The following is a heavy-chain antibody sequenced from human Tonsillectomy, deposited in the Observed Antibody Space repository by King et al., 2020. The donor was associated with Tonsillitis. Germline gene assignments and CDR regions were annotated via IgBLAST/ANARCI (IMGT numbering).Heavy chain of an antibody. V-gene: IGHV3-23*03. Sequence: VQLVESGGGLVQPGGSLRLSCVASGFTFSTYAMSWVRQAPGKGLEWVSVIYSGGSRRYYADSVKGRFTISRDNSQNTLYLEMNSLRAEDTAVYYCAKGYAGADYWGQGALVTVSS. CDR2: IYSGGSRR. D-gene: IGHD1-26*01. J-gene: IGHJ4*02. CDR3: AKGYAGADY. CDR1: GFTFSTYA.